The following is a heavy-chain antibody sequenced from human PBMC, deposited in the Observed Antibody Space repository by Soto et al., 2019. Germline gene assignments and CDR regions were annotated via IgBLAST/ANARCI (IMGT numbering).Heavy chain of an antibody. CDR2: IYYRGNT. D-gene: IGHD6-6*01. V-gene: IGHV4-39*01. CDR3: ARHRDASSPYLRPDY. Sequence: SETLSLTCTVSGGSISSGGHYWGWIRQPPGKGLEWIGNIYYRGNTYYNPSLRSRVTISVDTSKNQFSLKVTSLTVADTAVYYLARHRDASSPYLRPDYWGQGILVTVSS. CDR1: GGSISSGGHY. J-gene: IGHJ4*02.